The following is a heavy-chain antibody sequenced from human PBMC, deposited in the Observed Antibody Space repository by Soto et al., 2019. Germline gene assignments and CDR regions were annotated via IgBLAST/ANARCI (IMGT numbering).Heavy chain of an antibody. J-gene: IGHJ5*02. CDR2: INPNSGGT. V-gene: IGHV1-2*04. CDR3: ARASGYCSGGSCYSPDNWFDP. CDR1: GYTFTGYY. Sequence: QVQLVQSGAEVKKPGASVKVSCKASGYTFTGYYMHWVRQAPGQGLEWMGWINPNSGGTNYAQKCQGWVTMTRDTSISTAYMELSRLRSDDTAVYYCARASGYCSGGSCYSPDNWFDPWGQGTLVTVSS. D-gene: IGHD2-15*01.